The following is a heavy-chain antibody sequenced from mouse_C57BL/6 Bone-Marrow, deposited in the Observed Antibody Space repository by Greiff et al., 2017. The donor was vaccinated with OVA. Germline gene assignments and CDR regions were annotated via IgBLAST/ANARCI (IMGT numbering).Heavy chain of an antibody. V-gene: IGHV5-9*01. CDR3: ASRGGE. Sequence: EVQGVESGGGLVKPGGSLKLSCAASGFTFSSYTLSWVRQTPEKRLEWVATISGGGGNTYYPDSVTGRFTISRDNAKNTLYLQMSSVRTEDTALYYYASRGGEWGQGTLVTVSA. CDR2: ISGGGGNT. CDR1: GFTFSSYT. J-gene: IGHJ3*02.